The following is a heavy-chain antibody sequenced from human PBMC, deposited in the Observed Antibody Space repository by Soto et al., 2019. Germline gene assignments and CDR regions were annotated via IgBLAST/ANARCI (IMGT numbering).Heavy chain of an antibody. V-gene: IGHV1-69*13. J-gene: IGHJ4*02. Sequence: SVKVSCKSSGGTFSRYAINWVRQAPGQGLEWMGGIIPMFGTANYAQKFQGRVTITADESTNTGYMELRSLISEDTALYYCARDVTFYDSNGYYYLCCGQRAPVTVSS. CDR2: IIPMFGTA. CDR3: ARDVTFYDSNGYYYLC. D-gene: IGHD3-22*01. CDR1: GGTFSRYA.